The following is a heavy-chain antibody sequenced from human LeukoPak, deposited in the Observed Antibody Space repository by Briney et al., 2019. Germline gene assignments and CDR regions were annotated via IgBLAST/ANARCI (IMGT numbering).Heavy chain of an antibody. D-gene: IGHD5-18*01. J-gene: IGHJ4*02. CDR1: GFTSGTYA. Sequence: PGGSLRLSCTSSGFTSGTYAVSWFRQAPGKGLEWVAFIRSKTFGGTTEYAASVEGRFTISRDDSKSIAYLQMNSLKTEDTAVYYCTRYSGRTDYWGQGTLVTVSS. CDR2: IRSKTFGGTT. V-gene: IGHV3-49*03. CDR3: TRYSGRTDY.